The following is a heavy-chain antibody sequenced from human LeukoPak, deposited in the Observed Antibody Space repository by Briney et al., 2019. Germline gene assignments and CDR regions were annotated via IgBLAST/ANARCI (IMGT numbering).Heavy chain of an antibody. CDR1: GFTFSDYD. V-gene: IGHV3-11*04. Sequence: PGGSLRLSCAASGFTFSDYDMSWIRQAPGKGLEWVAKVSSSGGIMYYADSLKGRFSISRDNAQKSLYLQMTSLRAEDAALYYCARERIRAAVTGWFDPWGQGTLVTVSS. D-gene: IGHD2-15*01. J-gene: IGHJ5*02. CDR3: ARERIRAAVTGWFDP. CDR2: VSSSGGIM.